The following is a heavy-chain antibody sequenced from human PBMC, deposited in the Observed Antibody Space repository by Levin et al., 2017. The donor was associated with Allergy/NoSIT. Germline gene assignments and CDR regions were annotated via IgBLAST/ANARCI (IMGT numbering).Heavy chain of an antibody. D-gene: IGHD1-14*01. CDR1: GFTFSSYD. CDR2: IGTAGDT. CDR3: ARGDNTRDAFDI. Sequence: GESLKISCAASGFTFSSYDMHWVRQATGKGLEWVSAIGTAGDTYYPGSVKGRFTISRENAKNSLYLQMNSLRAGDTAVYYCARGDNTRDAFDIWGQGTMVTVSS. J-gene: IGHJ3*02. V-gene: IGHV3-13*04.